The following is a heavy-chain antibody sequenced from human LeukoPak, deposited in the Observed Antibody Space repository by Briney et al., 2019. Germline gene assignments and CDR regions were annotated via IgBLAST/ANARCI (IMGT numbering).Heavy chain of an antibody. CDR3: TTDGGAMCLVLESY. Sequence: GGSLRLSCAGSGFTFSDAWMNWVRQAPGKGLEWVGRIKSKSHGETIDYAAPVKGRFTISRDDSENTVYLQMNSLKTEDTALYYCTTDGGAMCLVLESYWGQGALVTVSS. CDR2: IKSKSHGETI. V-gene: IGHV3-15*01. D-gene: IGHD6-19*01. J-gene: IGHJ4*02. CDR1: GFTFSDAW.